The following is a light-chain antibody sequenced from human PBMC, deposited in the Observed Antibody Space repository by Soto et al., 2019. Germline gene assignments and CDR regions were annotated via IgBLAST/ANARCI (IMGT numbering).Light chain of an antibody. J-gene: IGKJ1*01. CDR3: QQYDSHPWT. CDR1: QSVFSNSKNRTH. CDR2: RAC. V-gene: IGKV4-1*01. Sequence: DIVMTQSPDSLAVSLGERATINCKSNQSVFSNSKNRTHVSWLQKKPGKARQLLYYRACSLEGGAQSRFSGSGAGTEFTLTISSLQPDDFATYYCQQYDSHPWTFGQGTKV.